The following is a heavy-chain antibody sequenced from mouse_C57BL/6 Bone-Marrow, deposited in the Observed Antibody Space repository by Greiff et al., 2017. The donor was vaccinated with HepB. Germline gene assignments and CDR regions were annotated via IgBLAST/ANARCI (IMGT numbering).Heavy chain of an antibody. J-gene: IGHJ4*01. D-gene: IGHD1-1*01. Sequence: VMLVESGPGLVQPSQSLSITCTVSGFSLTSYGVHWVRQSPGKGLEWLGVIWSGGSTDYNAAFISRLSISKDNSKSQVFFKMNSLQADDTAIYYCATYGSSLMDYWGQGTSVTVSS. CDR3: ATYGSSLMDY. V-gene: IGHV2-2*01. CDR1: GFSLTSYG. CDR2: IWSGGST.